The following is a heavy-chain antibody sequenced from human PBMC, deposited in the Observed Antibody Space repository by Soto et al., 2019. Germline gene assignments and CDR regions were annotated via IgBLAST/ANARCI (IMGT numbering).Heavy chain of an antibody. D-gene: IGHD6-13*01. V-gene: IGHV3-30-3*01. CDR1: GFTFSSYT. CDR3: ATAKSSSWHNFDC. J-gene: IGHJ4*02. CDR2: ISYDGSNH. Sequence: QVQLVESGGGVVQPGRSLRLSCVASGFTFSSYTMHWVRQAPVKGLEWVTVISYDGSNHYYADSVKGRFTISRDNSKNTLYLQMNSLRAEDTAVYYCATAKSSSWHNFDCWGQGTLVTVSS.